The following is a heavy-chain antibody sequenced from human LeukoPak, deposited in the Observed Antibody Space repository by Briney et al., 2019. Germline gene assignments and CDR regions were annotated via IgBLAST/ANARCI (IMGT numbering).Heavy chain of an antibody. CDR1: GGSISSYY. CDR3: ARVLYCSSTSCSDFGNWFDP. CDR2: IYYSGST. V-gene: IGHV4-59*01. Sequence: SETLSLTCTVSGGSISSYYWSWIRQPPGKGLEWIGYIYYSGSTNYNPSLKSRVTISVDTSKNQFSLKLSSVTAADTAVYYCARVLYCSSTSCSDFGNWFDPWGQGSLVTVSS. D-gene: IGHD2-2*01. J-gene: IGHJ5*02.